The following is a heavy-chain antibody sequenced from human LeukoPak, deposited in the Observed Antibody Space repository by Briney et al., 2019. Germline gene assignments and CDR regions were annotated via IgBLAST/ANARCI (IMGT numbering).Heavy chain of an antibody. CDR1: GYTFTSYG. D-gene: IGHD3-22*01. Sequence: ASVKVSCKASGYTFTSYGISWVRQAPGQGLEWMGWISAYNGNTNYAQKLQGRVTMTTDTSTSTAYMELRSLRSDDTAVYYYARDGRYYYDSSGYYLFDYWGQGTLVTVSS. CDR2: ISAYNGNT. J-gene: IGHJ4*02. V-gene: IGHV1-18*01. CDR3: ARDGRYYYDSSGYYLFDY.